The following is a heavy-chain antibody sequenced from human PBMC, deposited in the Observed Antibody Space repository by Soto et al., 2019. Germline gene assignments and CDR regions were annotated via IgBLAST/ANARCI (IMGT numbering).Heavy chain of an antibody. D-gene: IGHD3-16*02. CDR3: ARTVIGGFDY. CDR2: IYYSGST. V-gene: IGHV4-61*08. J-gene: IGHJ4*02. CDR1: GGSISSGDYY. Sequence: SETLSLTCTVSGGSISSGDYYWSCIRQPPGKGLEWIGYIYYSGSTNYNPSLKSRVAISGDTSKNQFSLKLSSVTAADTAVYYCARTVIGGFDYWGQGTLVTVSS.